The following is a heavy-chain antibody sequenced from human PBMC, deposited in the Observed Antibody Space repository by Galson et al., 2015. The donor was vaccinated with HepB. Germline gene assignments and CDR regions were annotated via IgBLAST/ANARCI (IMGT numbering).Heavy chain of an antibody. CDR2: ISSSSSYI. V-gene: IGHV3-21*01. Sequence: SLRLSCAASGFTFSSYSMNWVRQAPGKGLEWVSPISSSSSYIYYADSVKGRFTISRDNAKNSLYLQMNSLRAEDTAVYYCARDFGLAAVQLLYGGYYHYGMDVWGQGTTVTVSS. CDR3: ARDFGLAAVQLLYGGYYHYGMDV. D-gene: IGHD2-2*02. CDR1: GFTFSSYS. J-gene: IGHJ6*02.